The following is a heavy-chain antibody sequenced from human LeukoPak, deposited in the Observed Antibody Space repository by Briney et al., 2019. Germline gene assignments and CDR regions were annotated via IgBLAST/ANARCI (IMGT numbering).Heavy chain of an antibody. D-gene: IGHD1-1*01. CDR2: IIPIFGTA. Sequence: SVKVSCKASGGTLSSYAISWVRQAPGQGLEWMGGIIPIFGTANYAQKFQGRVTITADESTSTAYMELSSLRSEDTAVYYCARDLGTISSWNFDLWGRGTLVTVSS. J-gene: IGHJ2*01. V-gene: IGHV1-69*13. CDR3: ARDLGTISSWNFDL. CDR1: GGTLSSYA.